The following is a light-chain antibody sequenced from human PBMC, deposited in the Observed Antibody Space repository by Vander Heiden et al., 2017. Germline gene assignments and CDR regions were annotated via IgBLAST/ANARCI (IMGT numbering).Light chain of an antibody. V-gene: IGKV4-1*01. CDR2: WAS. CDR3: QQYDSTPLT. J-gene: IGKJ4*01. Sequence: DIVMTQSPDSLAVSLGERATINCKSSQSVLYSSNNKNHLAWYQQKPGQPPKLLIYWASTRESGVPDRFSGSGSGTDFTLTISSLQAEDVAVYYCQQYDSTPLTFGGGTKVEIK. CDR1: QSVLYSSNNKNH.